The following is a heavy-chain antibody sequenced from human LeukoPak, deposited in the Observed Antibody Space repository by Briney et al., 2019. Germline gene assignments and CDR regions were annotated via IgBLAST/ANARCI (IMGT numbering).Heavy chain of an antibody. Sequence: ASVKVSCKASGYSFTSYGIIWVRQAPGQGLEWMGWISAYNGDTKYAQKVQGRVTMTTDTSTSTAYMELRNLGSDDTAVYYCARDLSEYSSGWYVCDYWGQGTLVAVSS. CDR3: ARDLSEYSSGWYVCDY. J-gene: IGHJ4*02. V-gene: IGHV1-18*01. D-gene: IGHD6-19*01. CDR2: ISAYNGDT. CDR1: GYSFTSYG.